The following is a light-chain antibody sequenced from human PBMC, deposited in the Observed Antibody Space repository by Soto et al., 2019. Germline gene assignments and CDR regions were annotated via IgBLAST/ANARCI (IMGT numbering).Light chain of an antibody. CDR2: GAS. J-gene: IGKJ4*01. Sequence: ETVMTQSPATLSMSPGERITLSCRASQSVSRNLAWYQQRPGQTPRLLFYGASTRATGIPARFSASGSGTEFILTISSLQSEDFAVSYCQQYNKSPLTFGAGSK. CDR1: QSVSRN. V-gene: IGKV3-15*01. CDR3: QQYNKSPLT.